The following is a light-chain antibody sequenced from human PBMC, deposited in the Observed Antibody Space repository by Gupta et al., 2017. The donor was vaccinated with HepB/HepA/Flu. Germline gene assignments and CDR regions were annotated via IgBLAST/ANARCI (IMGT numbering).Light chain of an antibody. V-gene: IGLV8-61*01. J-gene: IGLJ3*02. CDR3: VLYRGRGVWM. CDR1: SGSVSTNHY. CDR2: NTN. Sequence: QTVVIQEPSFSVSPGGTVTFTCGLSSGSVSTNHYPSWYQQTPGQAPRTLIYNTNTRSSGVPVRYSGSTLGNKAALTITGAQEDDESDYYCVLYRGRGVWMFGGGTKLTVL.